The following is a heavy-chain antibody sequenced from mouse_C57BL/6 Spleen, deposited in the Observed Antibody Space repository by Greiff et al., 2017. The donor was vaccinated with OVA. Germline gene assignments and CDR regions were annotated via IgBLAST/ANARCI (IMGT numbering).Heavy chain of an antibody. CDR1: GYTFTDYY. V-gene: IGHV1-76*01. D-gene: IGHD2-12*01. J-gene: IGHJ4*01. Sequence: QVQLQQSGAELVRPGASVKLSCKASGYTFTDYYINWVKQRPGQGLEWIARIYPGSGNTYYNEKFKGKATLTAEKSSSTAYMQLSSLTSEDSAVYFCARLSYYSHAMDYWGQGTSVTVSS. CDR3: ARLSYYSHAMDY. CDR2: IYPGSGNT.